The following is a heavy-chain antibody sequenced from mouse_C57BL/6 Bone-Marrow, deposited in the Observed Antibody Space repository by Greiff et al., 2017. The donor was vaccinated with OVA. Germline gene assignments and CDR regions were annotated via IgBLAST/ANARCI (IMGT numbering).Heavy chain of an antibody. J-gene: IGHJ3*01. CDR1: GYAFSSSW. D-gene: IGHD2-5*01. CDR3: ARHSNYGKFAY. CDR2: IYPGDGDT. Sequence: VQLQESGPELVKPGASVKISCKASGYAFSSSWMNWVKQRPGKGLEWIGRIYPGDGDTNYNGKFKGKATLTADKSSSTAYMQLSSLTSEDSAVYFCARHSNYGKFAYWGQGTLVTVSA. V-gene: IGHV1-82*01.